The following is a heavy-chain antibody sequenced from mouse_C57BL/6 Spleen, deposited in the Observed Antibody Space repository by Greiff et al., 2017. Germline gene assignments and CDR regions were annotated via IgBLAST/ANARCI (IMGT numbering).Heavy chain of an antibody. J-gene: IGHJ4*01. CDR2: ISSCSSTI. CDR1: GFTFSDYG. V-gene: IGHV5-17*01. D-gene: IGHD4-1*01. Sequence: EVKLMESGGGLVKPGGSLKLSCAASGFTFSDYGMHWVRQAPEKGLEWVAYISSCSSTIYYADTVKGRFTISRDNAKNTLFLQMSSLRSEDTAMYYGARGQPGDAMDYWGQGTSVTVSS. CDR3: ARGQPGDAMDY.